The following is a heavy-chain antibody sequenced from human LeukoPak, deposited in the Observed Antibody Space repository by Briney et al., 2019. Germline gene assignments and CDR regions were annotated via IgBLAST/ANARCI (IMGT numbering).Heavy chain of an antibody. CDR2: IWYDGSNK. Sequence: GRSLRLSCAASGFTFSSYGMHWVRQAPGKGLEWVALIWYDGSNKYYADSVKGRFTISRDNSKNSLYLQMNSLRVEDTAVYFCAKDGGRYRFDYWGQGTLVTVSS. D-gene: IGHD3-16*02. V-gene: IGHV3-33*03. J-gene: IGHJ4*02. CDR3: AKDGGRYRFDY. CDR1: GFTFSSYG.